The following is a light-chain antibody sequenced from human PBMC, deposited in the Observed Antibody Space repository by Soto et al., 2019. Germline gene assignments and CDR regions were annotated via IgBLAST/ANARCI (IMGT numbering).Light chain of an antibody. Sequence: DIVMTQSPLSLPVTPGGASSISCRSSQSLLHSNGYNYLDWYLQKPGQSPQLLIYLGSNRASGVPDRFSGSGSGTDFTLKISRVEAEDVGIYYCMQAVQTVPITFGQGTRLEIK. CDR3: MQAVQTVPIT. J-gene: IGKJ5*01. CDR2: LGS. V-gene: IGKV2-28*01. CDR1: QSLLHSNGYNY.